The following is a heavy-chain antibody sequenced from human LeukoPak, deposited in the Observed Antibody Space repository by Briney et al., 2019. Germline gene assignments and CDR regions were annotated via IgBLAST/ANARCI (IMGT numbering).Heavy chain of an antibody. J-gene: IGHJ4*02. CDR1: GGSISSYY. CDR3: AREKEVAGRSFDY. Sequence: SETLSLTCTGSGGSISSYYWSWIRQPAGKGLEWIGRIYTSGSTNYNPSLRSRVTMSVDTSKNQFSPKLSSVTAADTAVYYCAREKEVAGRSFDYWGQGTLVTVSS. D-gene: IGHD6-19*01. CDR2: IYTSGST. V-gene: IGHV4-4*07.